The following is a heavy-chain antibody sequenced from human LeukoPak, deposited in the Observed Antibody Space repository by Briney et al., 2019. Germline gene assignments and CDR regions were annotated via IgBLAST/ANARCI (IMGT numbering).Heavy chain of an antibody. CDR3: ARQHDSYYYYYIDV. V-gene: IGHV4-38-2*01. Sequence: SETLSLTCAVSGHSISNGYYWVWIRQPSGRGLEWIGSLYHSDSAYYNTSLRSRVSMSVDTSKNQFSLTLSFVTAADTAVYYCARQHDSYYYYYIDVWGSGTTVTVSS. J-gene: IGHJ6*03. CDR1: GHSISNGYY. CDR2: LYHSDSA.